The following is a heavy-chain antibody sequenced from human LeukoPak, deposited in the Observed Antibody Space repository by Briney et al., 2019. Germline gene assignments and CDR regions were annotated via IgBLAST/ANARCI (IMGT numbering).Heavy chain of an antibody. CDR3: VGRYCSSTSCPYYFDY. J-gene: IGHJ4*02. D-gene: IGHD2-2*01. Sequence: GGSLRLSCAASGFTFSSYGMSWVRQAPGKGLEWVSAIGGRDGSTYYADSVKGRFTISRDNSKNTLYLQMSSLRAEDTAVYYCVGRYCSSTSCPYYFDYWGQGTLVTVSS. V-gene: IGHV3-23*01. CDR1: GFTFSSYG. CDR2: IGGRDGST.